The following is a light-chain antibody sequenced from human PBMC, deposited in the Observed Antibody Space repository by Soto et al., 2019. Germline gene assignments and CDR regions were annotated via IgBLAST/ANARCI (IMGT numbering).Light chain of an antibody. J-gene: IGLJ1*01. Sequence: QSVLTQPPSASGSPGQSVTISCTGTSSDVGGYNYVSWYQQHPGKAPKLMIYEVIKRPSGVPDRFSGSKSGNTASLTVSGLQAEDEADYYCSSYAGSNNLGVFGTGTKVNV. V-gene: IGLV2-8*01. CDR3: SSYAGSNNLGV. CDR2: EVI. CDR1: SSDVGGYNY.